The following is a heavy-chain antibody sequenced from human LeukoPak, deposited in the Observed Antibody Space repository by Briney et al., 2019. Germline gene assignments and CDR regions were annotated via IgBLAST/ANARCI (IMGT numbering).Heavy chain of an antibody. CDR1: GGTFSSYA. CDR3: AREGGSDPYYYYGMDV. J-gene: IGHJ6*02. CDR2: IIPIFGTA. D-gene: IGHD3-10*01. V-gene: IGHV1-69*13. Sequence: SVKVSCKASGGTFSSYAISWVRQAPGQGLEWMGGIIPIFGTANYAQKFQGRVTIAADESASTAYMELSSLRSEDTAVYYCAREGGSDPYYYYGMDVWGQGTTVTVSS.